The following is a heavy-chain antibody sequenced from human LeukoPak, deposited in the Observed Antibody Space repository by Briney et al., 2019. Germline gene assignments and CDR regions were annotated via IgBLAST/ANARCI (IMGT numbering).Heavy chain of an antibody. CDR1: GFTFTYYG. Sequence: GASVKVSCKASGFTFTYYGISWVRQAPGQGLEWMGWISTYNGDTDYAQKLQGRVTMTADTSTSTAYMELRSLRSDDTAVYYCARGGAAAGEDYYYYYYMDVWGKGTTVTVSS. D-gene: IGHD6-13*01. CDR3: ARGGAAAGEDYYYYYYMDV. V-gene: IGHV1-18*01. J-gene: IGHJ6*03. CDR2: ISTYNGDT.